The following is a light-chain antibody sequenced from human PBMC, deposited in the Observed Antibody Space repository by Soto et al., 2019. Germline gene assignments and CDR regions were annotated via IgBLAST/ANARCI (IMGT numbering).Light chain of an antibody. V-gene: IGKV1-9*01. CDR3: QQLNSYPFT. CDR1: QGISSY. J-gene: IGKJ4*01. Sequence: DIQMTQSPSTLSASVGDRVNITCRASQGISSYLAWYQQKPGKAPKLLIYAASTLQSGVPSRFSGSGSGTDFTLTISSLQPEDFATYYCQQLNSYPFTFGGGTKVEIK. CDR2: AAS.